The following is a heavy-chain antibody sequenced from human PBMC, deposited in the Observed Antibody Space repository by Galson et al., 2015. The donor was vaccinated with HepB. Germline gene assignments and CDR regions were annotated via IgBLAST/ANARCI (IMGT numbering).Heavy chain of an antibody. D-gene: IGHD3-10*01. CDR2: IYNSGST. Sequence: ETLSLTCTVSGDSISSSYWSWIRQSPGKGLEWIGYIYNSGSTNYNPSLKSRVTISVDTSKNRFSLTLSSVTAADTAVYYCSRAAVRSARLDYWGQGTLVTVSS. V-gene: IGHV4-59*01. J-gene: IGHJ4*02. CDR3: SRAAVRSARLDY. CDR1: GDSISSSY.